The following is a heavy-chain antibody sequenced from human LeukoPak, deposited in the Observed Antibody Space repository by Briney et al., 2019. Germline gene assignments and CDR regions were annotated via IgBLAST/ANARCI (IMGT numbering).Heavy chain of an antibody. Sequence: PSETLSLTCSVSGGSVSSGSHYWSWIRQPPGKGLEWIAYIYYSGSTNYNPSLRSRVTISVDTSKNQFSLKLSSVTAADTAVYYCARVVTTGSYFDYWGQGTLVTVSS. J-gene: IGHJ4*02. CDR2: IYYSGST. V-gene: IGHV4-61*01. CDR3: ARVVTTGSYFDY. CDR1: GGSVSSGSHY. D-gene: IGHD4-17*01.